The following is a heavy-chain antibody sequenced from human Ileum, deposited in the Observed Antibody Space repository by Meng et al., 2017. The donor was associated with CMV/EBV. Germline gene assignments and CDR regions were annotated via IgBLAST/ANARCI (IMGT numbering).Heavy chain of an antibody. CDR2: IRGRGYLGPT. CDR3: TTTGWYSTLFDY. V-gene: IGHV3-49*04. D-gene: IGHD6-19*01. CDR1: GFNFGDYA. Sequence: GESLKISCTASGFNFGDYAMSWVRQAPGKGLEWVGIIRGRGYLGPTTYAPSVEGRFSISRDDSKNIAYLQMSSLKTEDTAIYYCTTTGWYSTLFDYWDQGTLVTVSS. J-gene: IGHJ4*02.